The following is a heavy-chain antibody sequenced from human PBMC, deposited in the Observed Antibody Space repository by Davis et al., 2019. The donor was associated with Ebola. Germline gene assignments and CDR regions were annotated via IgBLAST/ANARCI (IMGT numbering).Heavy chain of an antibody. Sequence: PGGSLRLSCAASGFTLSTYWMHWVRQVPGKGLVWVSRISADGRSTSYGDSVAGRFTISRDNAKNMLYVQMNSLRTEDTTIYYCGRVISFPGIGMDIWGQGTMVTVSS. D-gene: IGHD1-14*01. CDR3: GRVISFPGIGMDI. V-gene: IGHV3-74*01. J-gene: IGHJ6*02. CDR2: ISADGRST. CDR1: GFTLSTYW.